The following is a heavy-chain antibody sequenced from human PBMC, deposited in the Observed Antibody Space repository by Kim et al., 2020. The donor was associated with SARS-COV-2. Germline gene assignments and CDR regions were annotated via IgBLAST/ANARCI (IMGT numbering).Heavy chain of an antibody. CDR2: IKSKTDGGTT. Sequence: GGSLRLSCAASGFTFSNAWMSWVRQAPGKGLEWVGRIKSKTDGGTTDYAAPVKGRFTISRDDSKNTLYLQMNSLKTEDTAVYYCTTQYSGYDPPRAYWGQGTLVTVSS. CDR3: TTQYSGYDPPRAY. D-gene: IGHD5-12*01. V-gene: IGHV3-15*01. CDR1: GFTFSNAW. J-gene: IGHJ4*02.